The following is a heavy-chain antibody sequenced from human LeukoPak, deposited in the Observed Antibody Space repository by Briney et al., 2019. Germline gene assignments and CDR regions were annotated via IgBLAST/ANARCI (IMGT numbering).Heavy chain of an antibody. CDR1: GGSISSYY. CDR2: IYYSGST. CDR3: ARHYYDSSGYYYTEPRFDY. V-gene: IGHV4-59*01. Sequence: SETLSLTCTVSGGSISSYYWSWIRQPPGKGLEWIGYIYYSGSTNYNPSLKSRVTISVDTSKNQFSLKLSSVTAADTAVYYCARHYYDSSGYYYTEPRFDYWGQGTLVTASS. J-gene: IGHJ4*02. D-gene: IGHD3-22*01.